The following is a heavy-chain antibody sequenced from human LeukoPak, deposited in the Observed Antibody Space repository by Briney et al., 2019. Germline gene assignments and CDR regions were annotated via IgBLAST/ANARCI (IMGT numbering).Heavy chain of an antibody. CDR1: GFTFDDYG. J-gene: IGHJ4*02. Sequence: GGSLRLTCVASGFTFDDYGMSWVRQAPGKGLEWVSGINWNGGSTGYADSVKGRFTISRDNAKNSLYLQMNSLRAEDTALYYCARDSGYTTSPGYWGQGTLVTVSS. CDR2: INWNGGST. CDR3: ARDSGYTTSPGY. D-gene: IGHD2-2*01. V-gene: IGHV3-20*04.